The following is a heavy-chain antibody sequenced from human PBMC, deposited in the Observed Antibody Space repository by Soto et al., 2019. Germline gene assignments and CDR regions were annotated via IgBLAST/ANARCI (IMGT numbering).Heavy chain of an antibody. J-gene: IGHJ5*02. D-gene: IGHD2-15*01. Sequence: PGESLKISCKGSGYSFTSYWIGWVRQMPGKGLEWMGIIYPGDSDTRYSPSFQGQVTISADKSISTAYLQWSSLKASDTAMYYCARILVVAASINWFDPWGQGTLVTVSS. V-gene: IGHV5-51*01. CDR2: IYPGDSDT. CDR3: ARILVVAASINWFDP. CDR1: GYSFTSYW.